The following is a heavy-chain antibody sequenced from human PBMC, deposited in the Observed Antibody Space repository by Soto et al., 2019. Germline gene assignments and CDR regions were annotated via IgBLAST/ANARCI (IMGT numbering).Heavy chain of an antibody. CDR3: ARDLYSSSSPSFGY. J-gene: IGHJ4*02. V-gene: IGHV3-64*01. D-gene: IGHD6-6*01. Sequence: PGGSLRLSCAASGFTFSSYAMHWVRQAPGKGLEYVSAISSNGGSTYYANSVKGRFTISRDNSKNTLYLQMGSLRAEDMAVYYCARDLYSSSSPSFGYWGQGTLVTVSS. CDR1: GFTFSSYA. CDR2: ISSNGGST.